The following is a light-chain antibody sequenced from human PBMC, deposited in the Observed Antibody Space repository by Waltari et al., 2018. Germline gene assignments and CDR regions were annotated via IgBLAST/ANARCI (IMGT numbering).Light chain of an antibody. CDR3: SSFTSGSTGL. CDR2: NVS. CDR1: SSDIGAFDL. Sequence: QSALAQPASVSGSPGQSITISCTGSSSDIGAFDLVSWYQQHPGRAPRLIIRNVSERPSGVHHRFSGSKSGNTASLTISSLRSEDESLYVCSSFTSGSTGLFGGGTKLTVL. J-gene: IGLJ2*01. V-gene: IGLV2-14*03.